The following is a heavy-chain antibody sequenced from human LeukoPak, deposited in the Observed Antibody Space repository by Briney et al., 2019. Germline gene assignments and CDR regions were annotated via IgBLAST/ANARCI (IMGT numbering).Heavy chain of an antibody. CDR3: ARQPEDCGGDCYYYGMDV. V-gene: IGHV5-51*01. J-gene: IGHJ6*02. D-gene: IGHD2-21*01. CDR1: GYSFTSYR. CDR2: IYPGDSDT. Sequence: GESLKISCKGSGYSFTSYRIGWVRQMPGKGLEWMGIIYPGDSDTRYSPSFQGQVTISADKSISTAYLQWSSLKASDTAMYYCARQPEDCGGDCYYYGMDVWGQGTTVTVSS.